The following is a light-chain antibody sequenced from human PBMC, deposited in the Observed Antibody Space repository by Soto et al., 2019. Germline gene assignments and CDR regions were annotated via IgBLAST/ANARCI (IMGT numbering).Light chain of an antibody. V-gene: IGLV2-23*01. Sequence: QSVLTQPASVSGSPGQSITFSCTGTRGDVGNYNLVSWYQQRPGKAPKLMIYEGSKRPSGVSDRFSGSKSGITASLTISGLQAEDEADYYCCSYADTTTYVFGTGTKVTVL. J-gene: IGLJ1*01. CDR3: CSYADTTTYV. CDR1: RGDVGNYNL. CDR2: EGS.